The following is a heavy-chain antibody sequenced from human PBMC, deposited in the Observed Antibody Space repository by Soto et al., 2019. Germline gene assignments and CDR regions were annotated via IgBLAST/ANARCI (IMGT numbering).Heavy chain of an antibody. Sequence: GGSLRLSCAASGFTFSSYWMSWVRQAPGKGLEWVANIKQDGSEKYYVDSVKGRFTISRDNAKNSLYLQMNSLRAEDTAVYYCARDYYDILTGHSYEAFDIWGQGTMVTVSS. CDR3: ARDYYDILTGHSYEAFDI. CDR1: GFTFSSYW. CDR2: IKQDGSEK. V-gene: IGHV3-7*01. D-gene: IGHD3-9*01. J-gene: IGHJ3*02.